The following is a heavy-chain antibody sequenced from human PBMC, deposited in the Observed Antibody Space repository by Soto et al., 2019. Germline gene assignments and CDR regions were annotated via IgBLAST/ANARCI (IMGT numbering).Heavy chain of an antibody. D-gene: IGHD1-26*01. J-gene: IGHJ4*02. CDR3: ARGREWELPVDC. Sequence: EAQLVESGGGLVQPGGSLRLSCAASGFTFSSYWMHWVRQAPGKGLVWVSRINSDGSSTSYADSVKGRFTISRDNAKNTLYLQMNSLRAEDTAVYYCARGREWELPVDCWGQGTLVTVSS. CDR1: GFTFSSYW. V-gene: IGHV3-74*01. CDR2: INSDGSST.